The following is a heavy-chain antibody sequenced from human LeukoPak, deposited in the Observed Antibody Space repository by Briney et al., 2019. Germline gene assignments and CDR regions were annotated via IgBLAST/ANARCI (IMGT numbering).Heavy chain of an antibody. CDR1: GGTFSSYA. D-gene: IGHD5-24*01. V-gene: IGHV1-69*04. J-gene: IGHJ6*02. Sequence: SVKVSCKASGGTFSSYAISWVRQAPGQGLEWMGRIIPILGIANYAQKFQGRVTISADKSTGTACMELSSLRSEDTAVYYCARVTNVEMATILESYGMDVWGQGTTVTVSS. CDR2: IIPILGIA. CDR3: ARVTNVEMATILESYGMDV.